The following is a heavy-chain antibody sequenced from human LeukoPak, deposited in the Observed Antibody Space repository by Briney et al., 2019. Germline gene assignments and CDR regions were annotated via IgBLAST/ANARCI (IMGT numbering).Heavy chain of an antibody. Sequence: GGSLTLSCAASGFTFSSYAMHWVRQAPGKGLGWVADISHDGSHKFYADSVQGRFAISRDNSRNTLYLQMSGLRVEDTAVYYCVRDPNAGLTVTNFDFWGQGALVTVSS. J-gene: IGHJ4*02. CDR1: GFTFSSYA. V-gene: IGHV3-30*09. CDR3: VRDPNAGLTVTNFDF. CDR2: ISHDGSHK. D-gene: IGHD4-17*01.